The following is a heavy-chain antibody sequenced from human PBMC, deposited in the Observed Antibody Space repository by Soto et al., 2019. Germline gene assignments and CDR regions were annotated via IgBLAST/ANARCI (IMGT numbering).Heavy chain of an antibody. D-gene: IGHD3-22*01. V-gene: IGHV3-30*03. CDR3: ARWVGGSMYDNSGKYDS. CDR1: GFTFSSNG. J-gene: IGHJ5*01. Sequence: QVQLVESGGGVVQPGRSLRLTCAASGFTFSSNGMHWVRQAPGKGLEWVALVSYDGSKKYYADPVKGRFTISRDNSENTLYLQMNSLRAEDTAVYYCARWVGGSMYDNSGKYDSWGQGTLVTVSS. CDR2: VSYDGSKK.